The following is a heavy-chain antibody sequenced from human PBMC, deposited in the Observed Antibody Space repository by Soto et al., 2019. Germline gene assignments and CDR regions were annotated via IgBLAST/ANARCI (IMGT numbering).Heavy chain of an antibody. Sequence: EVQLVESGGGLVQPGGSLRLSCAASGFTFRSYWMHWVRQAPGKGLVWVSRINGGGSSTSYADSVKGRFTISRDNAKNTLYLHMNSLRAEDTAVYYCARGLVVPAGDAFDIWGQGTMVTVSS. J-gene: IGHJ3*02. D-gene: IGHD2-2*01. V-gene: IGHV3-74*01. CDR3: ARGLVVPAGDAFDI. CDR1: GFTFRSYW. CDR2: INGGGSST.